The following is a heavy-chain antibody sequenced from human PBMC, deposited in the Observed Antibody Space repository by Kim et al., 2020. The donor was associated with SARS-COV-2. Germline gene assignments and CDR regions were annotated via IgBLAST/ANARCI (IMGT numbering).Heavy chain of an antibody. D-gene: IGHD3-10*01. CDR3: ARDFHLLWFGELIGYFDY. CDR1: GFTFSSYG. V-gene: IGHV3-7*03. CDR2: INQDGSEK. Sequence: GGSLRLSCAASGFTFSSYGMSWVRQAPGKGLEWVANINQDGSEKYYVDSVKGRFTISRDNAKNSLYLQMNSLRAEDTAVYYCARDFHLLWFGELIGYFDYWGQGTLVTVSS. J-gene: IGHJ4*02.